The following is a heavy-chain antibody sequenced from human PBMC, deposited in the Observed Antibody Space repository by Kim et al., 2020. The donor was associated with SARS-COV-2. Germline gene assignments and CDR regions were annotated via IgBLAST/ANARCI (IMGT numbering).Heavy chain of an antibody. D-gene: IGHD3-22*01. V-gene: IGHV4-39*01. CDR3: AGHKGIRHMIVVVEGWFDH. CDR2: IYYSGST. CDR1: GGSLSSSSYY. J-gene: IGHJ5*02. Sequence: SETLSLSCTVSGGSLSSSSYYWGWIRQPPGMGLEWIASIYYSGSTYYNPSLKSRVTTPVDTSKNQFPLKLSSVTAAATRVYYCAGHKGIRHMIVVVEGWFDHGGRGTLVSVS.